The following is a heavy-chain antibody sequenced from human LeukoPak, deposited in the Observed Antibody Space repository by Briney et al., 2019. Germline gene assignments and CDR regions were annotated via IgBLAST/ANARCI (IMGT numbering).Heavy chain of an antibody. D-gene: IGHD4-17*01. CDR2: IYYSGST. V-gene: IGHV4-59*11. CDR1: GGSISSHY. CDR3: ARALSDGDYGRTYYYYYYMDV. J-gene: IGHJ6*03. Sequence: SETLSLTCTVSGGSISSHYWSWIRQPPGKVLEWIGYIYYSGSTNYNPSLKSRVTISVDTSKNQFSLKLSSVTAADTAVYYCARALSDGDYGRTYYYYYYMDVWGKGTTVTISS.